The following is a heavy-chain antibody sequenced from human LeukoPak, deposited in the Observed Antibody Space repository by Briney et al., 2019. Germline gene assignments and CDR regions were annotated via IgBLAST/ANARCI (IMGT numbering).Heavy chain of an antibody. CDR2: ILYDGSDK. Sequence: GGSLRLSCVASGFTFTHYTMHWLRQAPGKGLEWVSFILYDGSDKYYADSVKGRFTISRDNAKNSLYLQMNSLRAEETAIYYCARGLTMTPNHFDPWGQGTLVTVSS. CDR3: ARGLTMTPNHFDP. V-gene: IGHV3-30-3*01. J-gene: IGHJ5*02. D-gene: IGHD4/OR15-4a*01. CDR1: GFTFTHYT.